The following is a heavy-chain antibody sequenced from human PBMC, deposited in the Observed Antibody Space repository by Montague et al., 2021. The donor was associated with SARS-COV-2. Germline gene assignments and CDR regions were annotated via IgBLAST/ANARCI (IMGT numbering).Heavy chain of an antibody. V-gene: IGHV4-59*12. Sequence: SETLSLTCTASSGSLSGCYWNWIRQPPGKGLEWIGFTHYSGTTKYNPSLKSRLNMSLDTSKNQFPLTLNSVTAADTAIYYCARGTAYDHVYYWGQGAPVTAAS. CDR2: THYSGTT. CDR3: ARGTAYDHVYY. D-gene: IGHD2-8*02. CDR1: SGSLSGCY. J-gene: IGHJ4*02.